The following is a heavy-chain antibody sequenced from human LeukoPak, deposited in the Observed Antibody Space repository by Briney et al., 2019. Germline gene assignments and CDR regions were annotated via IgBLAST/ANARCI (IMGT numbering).Heavy chain of an antibody. CDR3: ARDTTGYGMDV. V-gene: IGHV3-7*04. CDR1: GFTFSTYW. J-gene: IGHJ6*02. CDR2: IKQDGSEN. D-gene: IGHD1-14*01. Sequence: PGGSLRLSCTASGFTFSTYWMSWVRQAPGQGLEWVAYIKQDGSENYYVDSVKGRFTISRDNAKNSLYLQMNSLRAEDTALYYCARDTTGYGMDVWGQGTTVTVSS.